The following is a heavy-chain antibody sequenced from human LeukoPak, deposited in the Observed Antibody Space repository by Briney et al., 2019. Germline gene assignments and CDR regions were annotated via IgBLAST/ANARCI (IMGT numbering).Heavy chain of an antibody. Sequence: PSETLSLTCTVSGGSISSYYWSWLRQPPGKGLEWIGYIYYSGSHNYNPSLKSRFTISVDTSKHQFSLKLSSVTAADTAVYYCARVYYDSSGYPEIYYYYYMDVWGKGTTVTVSS. CDR1: GGSISSYY. J-gene: IGHJ6*03. CDR2: IYYSGSH. V-gene: IGHV4-59*01. D-gene: IGHD3-22*01. CDR3: ARVYYDSSGYPEIYYYYYMDV.